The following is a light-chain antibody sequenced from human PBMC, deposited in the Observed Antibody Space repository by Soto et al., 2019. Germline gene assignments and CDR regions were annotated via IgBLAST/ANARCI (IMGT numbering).Light chain of an antibody. Sequence: EIVLTQSPGTLSLSPGERTTLSCRASQSFSSSYIAWYQQKPGQAPRLLIYGASSRATGIPDRFSGSGSGTDFTLTISRLEPDDLAVYYCQQYGSSPYTFGQGTKLEIK. CDR2: GAS. CDR1: QSFSSSY. J-gene: IGKJ2*01. V-gene: IGKV3-20*01. CDR3: QQYGSSPYT.